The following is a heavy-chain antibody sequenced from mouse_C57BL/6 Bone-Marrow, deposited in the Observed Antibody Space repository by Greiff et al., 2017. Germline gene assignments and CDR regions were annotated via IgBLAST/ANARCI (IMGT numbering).Heavy chain of an antibody. CDR1: GYTFTSYW. V-gene: IGHV1-55*01. D-gene: IGHD2-4*01. Sequence: QVQLQQPGAELVRPGASVKMSCKASGYTFTSYWITWVKQRPGQGLEWIGDIYPGSGSTNYNEKFKSKATLTVDTSSSTASMQLSSLTSEDSAVYYGARGCYDYRLDYWGQGTTLTVSS. CDR2: IYPGSGST. J-gene: IGHJ2*01. CDR3: ARGCYDYRLDY.